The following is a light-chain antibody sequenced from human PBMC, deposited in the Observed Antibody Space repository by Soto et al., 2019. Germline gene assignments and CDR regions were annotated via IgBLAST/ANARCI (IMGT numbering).Light chain of an antibody. J-gene: IGKJ2*01. CDR2: AAS. CDR3: QQSYSTPQT. V-gene: IGKV1-39*01. Sequence: DIQMTQSPSSLSASVGDRVTITCRASQSIRSDLNWYQQKPGKAPKLLIYAASSLQSGVPSRFSGSGSGTDFTLTISSLQPEDFATYYCQQSYSTPQTIGQGTKLEIK. CDR1: QSIRSD.